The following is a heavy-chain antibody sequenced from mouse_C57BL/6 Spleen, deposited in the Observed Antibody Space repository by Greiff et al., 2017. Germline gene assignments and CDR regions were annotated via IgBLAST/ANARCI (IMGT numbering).Heavy chain of an antibody. J-gene: IGHJ2*01. CDR2: IYPGSGST. Sequence: QVQLQQPGAELVKPGASVKMSCKAPGYTFTSYWITWVKQRPGQGLEWIGDIYPGSGSTNYNEKFKSKATLTVDTSSSTAYMQLSSLTSEDSAVYYCAREVYYDPGDYWGQGTTLTVSS. V-gene: IGHV1-55*01. D-gene: IGHD2-4*01. CDR3: AREVYYDPGDY. CDR1: GYTFTSYW.